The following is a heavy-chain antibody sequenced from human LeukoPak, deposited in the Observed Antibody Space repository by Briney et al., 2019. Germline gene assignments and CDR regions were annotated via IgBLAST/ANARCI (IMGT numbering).Heavy chain of an antibody. Sequence: PGRSLRLSCAASGFTFSSYAMHWVRQAPGKELEWVANIKQDGSEKYYVDSVKGRFTISRDNAKNSLYLQMNSLRAEDTAVYYCARVGSDFWSGYYFDYWGQGTLVTVSS. J-gene: IGHJ4*02. CDR2: IKQDGSEK. CDR1: GFTFSSYA. D-gene: IGHD3-3*01. CDR3: ARVGSDFWSGYYFDY. V-gene: IGHV3-7*01.